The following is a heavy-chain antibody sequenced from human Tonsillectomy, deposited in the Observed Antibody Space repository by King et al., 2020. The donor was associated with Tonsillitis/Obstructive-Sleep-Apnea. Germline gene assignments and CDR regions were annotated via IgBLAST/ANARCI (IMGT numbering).Heavy chain of an antibody. D-gene: IGHD1-26*01. CDR2: ISHSGST. CDR1: GGSFSVYY. CDR3: ARGAQWGY. Sequence: VQLQQWGAGLLKPSETLSLTCAVYGGSFSVYYWSWIRQPPGKGLEWIGEISHSGSTSYDPSLQSRVTISLDMSKNQFSLKLSSVTAADTAVYYCARGAQWGYWGQGTLVTVSS. V-gene: IGHV4-34*01. J-gene: IGHJ4*02.